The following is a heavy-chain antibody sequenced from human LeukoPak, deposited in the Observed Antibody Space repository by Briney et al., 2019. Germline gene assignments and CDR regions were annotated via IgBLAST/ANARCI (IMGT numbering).Heavy chain of an antibody. J-gene: IGHJ6*02. CDR3: TRGPIQLWSHNGMDV. Sequence: PGGSLRLSCTAFGFTFGDHAMSWVRQAPGKGLELVGFIRSKAYGRTTVYAASVKGRFTISRDDSLSIAYLQMDSLKIEDTGIYYCTRGPIQLWSHNGMDVWGQGTAVTVSS. D-gene: IGHD3-3*01. V-gene: IGHV3-49*04. CDR2: IRSKAYGRTT. CDR1: GFTFGDHA.